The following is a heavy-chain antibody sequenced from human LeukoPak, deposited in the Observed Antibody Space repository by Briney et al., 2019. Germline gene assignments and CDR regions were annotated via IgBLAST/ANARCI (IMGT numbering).Heavy chain of an antibody. J-gene: IGHJ5*02. CDR1: GGSISISSYY. CDR3: ARVRGNDYGDYDWFDP. Sequence: SETLSLTCTVSGGSISISSYYWGWIRQPPGKGLEWIGSIYYSGSTYYNPSLKSRVTISVDTSKNQFSLKLTSVTAADTAVYYCARVRGNDYGDYDWFDPWGQGTLVTVSS. V-gene: IGHV4-39*01. CDR2: IYYSGST. D-gene: IGHD4-17*01.